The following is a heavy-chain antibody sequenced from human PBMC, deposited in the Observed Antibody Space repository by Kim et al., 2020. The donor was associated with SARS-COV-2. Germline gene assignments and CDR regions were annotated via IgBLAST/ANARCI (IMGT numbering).Heavy chain of an antibody. D-gene: IGHD3-9*01. J-gene: IGHJ5*02. V-gene: IGHV3-21*01. Sequence: SVKGRFAISIDNAKNSLYLQMNSLRAEDTAVYYCSRDPTTDDDMLTGYCPWGQGTLVTVSS. CDR3: SRDPTTDDDMLTGYCP.